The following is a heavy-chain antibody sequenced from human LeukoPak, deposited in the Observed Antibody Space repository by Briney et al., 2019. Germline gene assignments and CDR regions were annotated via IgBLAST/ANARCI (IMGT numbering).Heavy chain of an antibody. V-gene: IGHV3-30*18. J-gene: IGHJ4*02. CDR3: AKETGRWELE. D-gene: IGHD1-26*01. CDR1: GFTFSNYG. Sequence: PGGSLRLSCAASGFTFSNYGIHWVRQAPGKGLEWVAVISNDGSNKYYADSVKGRFTISRDNSENTLYLQMNGLRAEDTAVYYCAKETGRWELEWGQGTLVTVSS. CDR2: ISNDGSNK.